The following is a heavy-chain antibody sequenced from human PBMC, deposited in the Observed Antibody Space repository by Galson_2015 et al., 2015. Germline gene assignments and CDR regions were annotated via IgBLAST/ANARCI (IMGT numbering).Heavy chain of an antibody. Sequence: SLRLSCAASGFTFSSHWMSWVRQAPGKGLEWVANIKQDGSEKYYVDSVKGRFTISRDNAKNSLHLQMNSLRAEDTAVYYCARNFWYFDLWGRGTLVTVSS. V-gene: IGHV3-7*01. CDR2: IKQDGSEK. CDR3: ARNFWYFDL. CDR1: GFTFSSHW. J-gene: IGHJ2*01.